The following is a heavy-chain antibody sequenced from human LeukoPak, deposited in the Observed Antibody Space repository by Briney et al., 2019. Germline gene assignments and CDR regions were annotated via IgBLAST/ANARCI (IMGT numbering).Heavy chain of an antibody. CDR2: IIPIFGTA. D-gene: IGHD6-19*01. CDR1: GATFTSYA. J-gene: IGHJ4*02. Sequence: SVKVSCKASGATFTSYAISWVRQAPGQGLEWMGGIIPIFGTANYAQKFQGRVTITADESTSTAYMELSSLRSEDTAVYYCAVGSGWLTYYFDYWGQGTLVTVSS. CDR3: AVGSGWLTYYFDY. V-gene: IGHV1-69*13.